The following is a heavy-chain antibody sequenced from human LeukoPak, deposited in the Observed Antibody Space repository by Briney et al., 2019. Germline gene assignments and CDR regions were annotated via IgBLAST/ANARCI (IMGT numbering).Heavy chain of an antibody. D-gene: IGHD5-12*01. J-gene: IGHJ5*02. CDR3: ARSTVATIYNWFDP. CDR1: GGTFSSYA. Sequence: ASVKVSCKASGGTFSSYAISWVRQAPGQGLKWMGGIIPIFGTANYAQKFQGGVTITADESTSTAYMELSSLRSEDTAVYYCARSTVATIYNWFDPWGQGTLVTVSS. CDR2: IIPIFGTA. V-gene: IGHV1-69*13.